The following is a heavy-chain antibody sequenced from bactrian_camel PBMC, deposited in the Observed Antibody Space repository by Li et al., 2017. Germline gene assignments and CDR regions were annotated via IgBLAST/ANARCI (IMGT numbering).Heavy chain of an antibody. D-gene: IGHD2*01. CDR3: ATECRVRSEGYCYIPIF. CDR2: IGNDDAT. CDR1: EYTYKFC. J-gene: IGHJ4*01. Sequence: VQLVESGRESVQAGGSTRLTCQSSEYTYKFCVGWLRQAPGKEREGVAVIGNDDATEYADSVKGRFTISRGGAKNTLYLQMNILEPEDTAVYSCATECRVRSEGYCYIPIFRGQGTQVTVS. V-gene: IGHV3S67*01.